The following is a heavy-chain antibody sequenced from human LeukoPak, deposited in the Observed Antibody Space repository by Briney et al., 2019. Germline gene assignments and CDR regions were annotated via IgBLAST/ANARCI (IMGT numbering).Heavy chain of an antibody. V-gene: IGHV3-23*01. CDR3: VRDSNFKIDY. Sequence: GGSLRLSCAASGFTFSSYAMSWVRQAPGKGLEWVSAISGSGGSTYYADSVKGRFTISRDNSKNTLYLQMNSLRADDTAIYYCVRDSNFKIDYWGQGTLVTVSS. D-gene: IGHD5-24*01. J-gene: IGHJ4*02. CDR2: ISGSGGST. CDR1: GFTFSSYA.